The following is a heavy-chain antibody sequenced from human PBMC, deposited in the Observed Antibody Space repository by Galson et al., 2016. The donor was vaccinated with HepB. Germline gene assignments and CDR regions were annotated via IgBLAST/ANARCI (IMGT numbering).Heavy chain of an antibody. V-gene: IGHV3-30*18. D-gene: IGHD3-10*01. Sequence: SLRLSCAASAFTFSDHGMHWVRQAPGKGLEWLAVISFDESNEYYADSVKGRFTVSRDNSMNTLYLQMNSLRPEDTAVYYCAKGRGAGNYYKALDYWGHGTLVTVSS. CDR3: AKGRGAGNYYKALDY. CDR2: ISFDESNE. J-gene: IGHJ4*01. CDR1: AFTFSDHG.